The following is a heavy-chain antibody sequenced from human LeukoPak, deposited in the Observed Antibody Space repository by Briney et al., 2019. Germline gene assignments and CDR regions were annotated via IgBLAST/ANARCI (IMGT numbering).Heavy chain of an antibody. CDR3: ARHRGVPAALRVDY. D-gene: IGHD2-2*01. Sequence: SGGSLRLSCAASGFTFSSYWMSWIRQPPGKGLEWIGYIYYSGSTNYNPSLKSRVTISVDTSKNQFSLKLSSVTAADTAVYYCARHRGVPAALRVDYWGQGTLVTVSS. J-gene: IGHJ4*02. V-gene: IGHV4-59*08. CDR2: IYYSGST. CDR1: GFTFSSYW.